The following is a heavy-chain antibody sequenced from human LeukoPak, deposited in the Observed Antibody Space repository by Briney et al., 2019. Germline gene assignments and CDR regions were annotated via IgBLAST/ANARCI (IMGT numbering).Heavy chain of an antibody. D-gene: IGHD3-10*02. V-gene: IGHV3-48*04. CDR2: ISSSGSTI. CDR1: EFTFSGYG. CDR3: AELGITMIGGV. Sequence: PGGSLRLSCAASEFTFSGYGMNWVRQAPGKGLEWVSYISSSGSTIYYADSVKGRFTISRDNAKNSLYLQMNSLRAEDTAVYYCAELGITMIGGVWGKGTTVTISS. J-gene: IGHJ6*04.